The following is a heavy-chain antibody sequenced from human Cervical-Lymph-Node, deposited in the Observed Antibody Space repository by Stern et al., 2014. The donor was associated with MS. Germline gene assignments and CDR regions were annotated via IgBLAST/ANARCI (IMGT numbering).Heavy chain of an antibody. J-gene: IGHJ4*02. V-gene: IGHV1-69*06. CDR3: VLQTLGATY. CDR2: ISPMCGTA. D-gene: IGHD3-10*01. Sequence: VQLVQSRAEVYQPGASVNVSCKPFGGPFSNYTMNCLRQAPGQDLGWRGGISPMCGTANQTQQFQGRVTCTADKSTDSAFLELSSLRAGDTAVYYCVLQTLGATYWGQGTLGTVSS. CDR1: GGPFSNYT.